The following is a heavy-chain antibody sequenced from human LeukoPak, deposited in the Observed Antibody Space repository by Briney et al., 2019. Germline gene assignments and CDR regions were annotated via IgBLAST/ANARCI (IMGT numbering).Heavy chain of an antibody. D-gene: IGHD2-2*01. J-gene: IGHJ4*02. CDR1: GFTFSNYW. CDR2: ISTDGSSS. V-gene: IGHV3-74*01. CDR3: GRGFALVPAGIPDY. Sequence: GGSLRLSCAASGFTFSNYWTHWVRQAPGEGLVWVSRISTDGSSSTYTDSVKGRFTISRDNAKNTLYLQMNSLRAEDTAIYYCGRGFALVPAGIPDYWGQGILVTVSS.